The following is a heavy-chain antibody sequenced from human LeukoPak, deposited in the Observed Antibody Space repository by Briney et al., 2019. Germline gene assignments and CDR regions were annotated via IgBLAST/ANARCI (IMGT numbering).Heavy chain of an antibody. CDR3: ARDSSSGWYYFDY. CDR2: INPNSGGT. V-gene: IGHV1-2*06. Sequence: GASVKVSCKASGYTFTGYYMHWVRPAPGQGLEWMGRINPNSGGTNYAQKFQGRVTMTRDTSISTAYMELSSLRSDDTAMYYCARDSSSGWYYFDYWGQGTLVTVSS. D-gene: IGHD6-19*01. CDR1: GYTFTGYY. J-gene: IGHJ4*02.